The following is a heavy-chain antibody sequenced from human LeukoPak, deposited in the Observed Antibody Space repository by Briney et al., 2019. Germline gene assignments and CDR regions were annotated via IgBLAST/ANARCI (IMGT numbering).Heavy chain of an antibody. CDR3: ARDSSMLRGPLVIYYFDF. V-gene: IGHV3-23*01. Sequence: GGSLRLSCAASGFTFSIYAMSWVRQAPGKGLEWVSAISGSGGSTYYADSVKGRFTISRDNSKNTLYLQMNSLRVEDTAVYYCARDSSMLRGPLVIYYFDFWGQGTLVTVSS. CDR1: GFTFSIYA. J-gene: IGHJ4*02. D-gene: IGHD3-10*01. CDR2: ISGSGGST.